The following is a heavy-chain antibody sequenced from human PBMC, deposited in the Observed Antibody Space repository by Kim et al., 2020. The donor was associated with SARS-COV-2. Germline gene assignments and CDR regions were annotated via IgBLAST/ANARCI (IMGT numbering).Heavy chain of an antibody. CDR3: ARDPLGIAAAGTGWFDP. D-gene: IGHD6-13*01. J-gene: IGHJ5*02. V-gene: IGHV4-31*02. Sequence: RKSRVTISVDPSKNQFSLKLSSVTAADTAVYYCARDPLGIAAAGTGWFDPWGQGTLVTVSS.